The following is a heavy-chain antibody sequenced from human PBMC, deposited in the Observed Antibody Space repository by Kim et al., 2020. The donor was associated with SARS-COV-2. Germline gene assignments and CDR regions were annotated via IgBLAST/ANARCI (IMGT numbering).Heavy chain of an antibody. D-gene: IGHD3-9*01. J-gene: IGHJ3*02. Sequence: GGSLRLSCAASGFTFSSYAMSWVRQAPGKGLEWVSAISGSGGSTYYADSVKGRFTISRDNSKNTLYLQMNSLRAEDTAVYYCAKGYFDWFGGSDAFDIWGQGTMVTVSS. CDR2: ISGSGGST. V-gene: IGHV3-23*01. CDR1: GFTFSSYA. CDR3: AKGYFDWFGGSDAFDI.